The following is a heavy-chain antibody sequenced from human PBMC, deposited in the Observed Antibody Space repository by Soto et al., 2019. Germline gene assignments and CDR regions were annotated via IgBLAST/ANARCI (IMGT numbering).Heavy chain of an antibody. CDR1: GYTFTSCA. CDR2: INAGNGDT. D-gene: IGHD1-26*01. J-gene: IGHJ4*02. Sequence: GASVKVSCKASGYTFTSCAMHWVRQAPGQRLGWMGWINAGNGDTNYSQKFQGRVTITRDTSASTVYMELSSLRSEDTAVYYCARGSSGSYLIDYWGQGTLVTVSS. V-gene: IGHV1-3*01. CDR3: ARGSSGSYLIDY.